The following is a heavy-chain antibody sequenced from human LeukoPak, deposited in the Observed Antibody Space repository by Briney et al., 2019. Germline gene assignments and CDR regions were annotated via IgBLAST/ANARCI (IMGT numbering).Heavy chain of an antibody. CDR1: GFTFSSYS. D-gene: IGHD4-23*01. CDR3: AKDMDYGGYGGEDY. CDR2: INSDGSST. J-gene: IGHJ4*02. V-gene: IGHV3-74*01. Sequence: GGSLRLSCAASGFTFSSYSMHWVRQAPGKGLVWVSRINSDGSSTSYADSVKGRFTISRDNAKNSLYLQMNSLRAEDTALYFCAKDMDYGGYGGEDYWGQGTLVTVSS.